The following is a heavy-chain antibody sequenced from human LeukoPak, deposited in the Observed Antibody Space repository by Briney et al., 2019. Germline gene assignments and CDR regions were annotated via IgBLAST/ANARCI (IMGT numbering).Heavy chain of an antibody. J-gene: IGHJ4*02. CDR2: IYYSGRT. V-gene: IGHV4-34*01. D-gene: IGHD3-22*01. CDR1: GGSFSGYY. Sequence: SETLSLTCAVYGGSFSGYYWSWIRQPPGKGLEWIGNIYYSGRTYYNPSLKSRVTIYVDTSKNDFSLKLSSVTAADTAVYYCARLYYYDSSGPPLWGQGTMVAVSS. CDR3: ARLYYYDSSGPPL.